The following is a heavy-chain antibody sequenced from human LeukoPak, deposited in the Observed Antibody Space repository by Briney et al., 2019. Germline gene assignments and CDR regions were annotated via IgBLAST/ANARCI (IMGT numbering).Heavy chain of an antibody. J-gene: IGHJ6*03. Sequence: SETLSLTCAVYGGSFSGYYWSWIRQPPGKGLEWIGEINHSGSTNYNPSLKSRVTISVDTSKNQFSLKLSSVTAADTAVYYCARAIGDYYYYMDVWGKGTTVTVSS. V-gene: IGHV4-34*01. D-gene: IGHD2-21*01. CDR2: INHSGST. CDR1: GGSFSGYY. CDR3: ARAIGDYYYYMDV.